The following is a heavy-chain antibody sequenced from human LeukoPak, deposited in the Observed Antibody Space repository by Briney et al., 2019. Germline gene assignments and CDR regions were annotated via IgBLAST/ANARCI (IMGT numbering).Heavy chain of an antibody. CDR1: GYTFTSYD. Sequence: GASVKVSCKASGYTFTSYDINWVRQATGQGLEWMGWMNPNSGNTGYAQKFQARVTITRNTSISTAYMELSSLRSEDTAVYYCARGGYCSSTSCYTGDWFDPWGQGTLVTVSS. V-gene: IGHV1-8*03. D-gene: IGHD2-2*02. J-gene: IGHJ5*02. CDR2: MNPNSGNT. CDR3: ARGGYCSSTSCYTGDWFDP.